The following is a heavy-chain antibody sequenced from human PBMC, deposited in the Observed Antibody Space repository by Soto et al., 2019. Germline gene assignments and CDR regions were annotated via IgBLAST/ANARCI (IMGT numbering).Heavy chain of an antibody. V-gene: IGHV1-2*02. Sequence: QLHLVQSGAVVKKPGASVTVSCSASGYPVTAYYMHWVRQAPGRGLEWMGGINPATGAAKYTQTSRGRVTRTGDTATSTVFMELSGLTSEDPAVFYCARGGGVGVAGSAAFDMWGQGTLVTVSS. J-gene: IGHJ3*02. CDR2: INPATGAA. CDR1: GYPVTAYY. D-gene: IGHD3-3*01. CDR3: ARGGGVGVAGSAAFDM.